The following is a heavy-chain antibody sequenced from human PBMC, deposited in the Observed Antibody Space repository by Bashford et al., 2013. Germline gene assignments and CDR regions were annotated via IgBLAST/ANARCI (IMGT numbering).Heavy chain of an antibody. CDR1: GFTFSSYA. CDR2: ISYDGSNK. D-gene: IGHD6-19*01. V-gene: IGHV3-30*04. CDR3: ARGISGYSSIYYAFDI. Sequence: GSLRLSCAASGFTFSSYAMHWVRQAPGKGLEWVAVISYDGSNKYYADSVKGRFTISRDNVRNSLHLQMNTLRGEDTAVYYCARGISGYSSIYYAFDIWGQGTMVTVSS. J-gene: IGHJ3*02.